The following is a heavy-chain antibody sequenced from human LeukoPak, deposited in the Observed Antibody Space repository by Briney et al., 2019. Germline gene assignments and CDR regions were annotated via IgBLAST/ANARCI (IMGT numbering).Heavy chain of an antibody. CDR3: ARDAESYDLFSGYSFDI. Sequence: SETLSLACAVSGYSISSGYYWGWSRPPPGRGLEWIGNIYHSGSTYYNPSFKSRVTMSVDTTNSQFSLKLSSVTAADTAVYYCARDAESYDLFSGYSFDIWGQGTMVTVSS. D-gene: IGHD3-3*01. J-gene: IGHJ3*02. CDR1: GYSISSGYY. CDR2: IYHSGST. V-gene: IGHV4-38-2*02.